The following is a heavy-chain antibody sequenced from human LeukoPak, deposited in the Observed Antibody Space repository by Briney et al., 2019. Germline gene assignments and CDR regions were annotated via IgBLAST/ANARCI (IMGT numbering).Heavy chain of an antibody. J-gene: IGHJ4*02. D-gene: IGHD3-22*01. V-gene: IGHV4-39*01. CDR1: GGSISSSSYS. Sequence: SETLSLTCSVSGGSISSSSYSWGWIRQPPGKGLEWIGNINYSGSTYYNPSLKSRVTISVDTSKNQFSLKLSSVTAAETAVYCCARLGTHYGSSGRVDYWGQGTLVTVSS. CDR3: ARLGTHYGSSGRVDY. CDR2: INYSGST.